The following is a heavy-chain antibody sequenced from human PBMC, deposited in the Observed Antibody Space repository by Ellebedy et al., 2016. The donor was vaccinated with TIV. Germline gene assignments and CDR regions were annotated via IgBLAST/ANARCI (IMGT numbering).Heavy chain of an antibody. CDR3: ARLLGRGVPDY. V-gene: IGHV4-59*08. CDR2: IYYSWST. CDR1: GGSISSLY. J-gene: IGHJ4*02. Sequence: SETLSLTCTVSGGSISSLYWSWIRQPPGKGLEWIGNIYYSWSTNYNPSLKSRVTISVDTSKNQFSLKLSSVTAADTAVYYCARLLGRGVPDYWGQGTLVTVSS. D-gene: IGHD3-10*01.